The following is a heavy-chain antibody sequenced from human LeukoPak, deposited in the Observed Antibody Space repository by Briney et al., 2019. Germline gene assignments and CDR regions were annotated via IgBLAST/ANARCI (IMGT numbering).Heavy chain of an antibody. Sequence: QSGGSLRLSCAASGFTFSSYGMHWVRQAPGKVLEWVAFIRYDGSNKYYADSVKGRFTISRDNSKNTLYLQMNSLRAEDTAVYYCAKDSSHYYYYMDVWGKGTTVTISS. D-gene: IGHD2-15*01. J-gene: IGHJ6*03. CDR3: AKDSSHYYYYMDV. V-gene: IGHV3-30*02. CDR2: IRYDGSNK. CDR1: GFTFSSYG.